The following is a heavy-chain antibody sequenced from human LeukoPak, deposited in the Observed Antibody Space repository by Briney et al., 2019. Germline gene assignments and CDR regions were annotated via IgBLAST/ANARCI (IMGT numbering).Heavy chain of an antibody. CDR1: GGSFSGYY. D-gene: IGHD6-19*01. CDR3: ARDNGWYYYYMDV. J-gene: IGHJ6*03. CDR2: INHSGST. V-gene: IGHV4-34*01. Sequence: SETLSLTCAVYGGSFSGYYWSWIRQPPGKGLEWIGEINHSGSTNYNPSLKSRVTISVDTSKNQFSLKLSSVTAADTAVYYCARDNGWYYYYMDVWGKGTTVTISS.